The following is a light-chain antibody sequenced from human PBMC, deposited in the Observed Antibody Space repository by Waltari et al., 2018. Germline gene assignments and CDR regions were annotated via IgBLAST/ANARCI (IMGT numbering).Light chain of an antibody. V-gene: IGKV3-20*01. J-gene: IGKJ1*01. CDR3: QNHERLPAT. CDR2: GAS. CDR1: QSIGRY. Sequence: EIVLTQSPGTLSLSPGERATLSCRASQSIGRYLAWYQQKPDQAPRRLIYGASSRATGIPDRFSGSGSGTDFSRTISRLEPEDFAVYYCQNHERLPATFGQGTKVEIK.